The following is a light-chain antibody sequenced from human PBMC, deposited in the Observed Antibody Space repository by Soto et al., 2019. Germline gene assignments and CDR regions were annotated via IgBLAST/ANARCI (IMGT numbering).Light chain of an antibody. CDR2: RAS. CDR3: QQYGSSPRT. V-gene: IGKV3-20*01. CDR1: QSVSSSY. Sequence: ELVLTQSPGTLSLSPGERATLSCRASQSVSSSYLAWYQQKPGQAPRLLIYRASSKATGIPDRFSGSGSGTDFTLTISRLEPEDFEVYYCQQYGSSPRTFGQGTKVEIK. J-gene: IGKJ1*01.